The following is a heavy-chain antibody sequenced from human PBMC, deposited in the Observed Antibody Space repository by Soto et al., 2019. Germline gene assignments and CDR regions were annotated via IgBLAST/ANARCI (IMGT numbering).Heavy chain of an antibody. Sequence: SETLSLTCAVSGGSISSSNWWSWVRQPPGKGLEWIGEIYHSGSTNYNPSLKSRVTISVDKSKNQFSLKLSSVTAADTAVYYCARNLVVPAAPSGENYYYYGMDVWGQGTTVTVSS. CDR2: IYHSGST. CDR3: ARNLVVPAAPSGENYYYYGMDV. V-gene: IGHV4-4*02. CDR1: GGSISSSNW. D-gene: IGHD2-2*01. J-gene: IGHJ6*02.